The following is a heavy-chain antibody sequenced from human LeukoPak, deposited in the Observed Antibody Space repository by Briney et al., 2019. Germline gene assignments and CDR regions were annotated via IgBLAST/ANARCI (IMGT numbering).Heavy chain of an antibody. CDR2: ISAYNGNT. V-gene: IGHV1-18*01. CDR1: GYTFTIYG. Sequence: VASVKVSCKASGYTFTIYGISWVRQAPGQGLEWMGWISAYNGNTNYAQKLQGRVTMTTDTSTSTAYMELRSLRSDDTAVYYCARVDYYDSSGYYYVGYYYYYYMDVWGKGTTVTVSS. J-gene: IGHJ6*03. CDR3: ARVDYYDSSGYYYVGYYYYYYMDV. D-gene: IGHD3-22*01.